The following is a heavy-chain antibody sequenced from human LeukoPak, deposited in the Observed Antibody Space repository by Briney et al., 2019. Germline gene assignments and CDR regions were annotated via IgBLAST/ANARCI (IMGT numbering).Heavy chain of an antibody. CDR2: IYCTGTT. V-gene: IGHV4-39*01. Sequence: SETLSLTCTVSGDSISSSTYYWGWIRQPPGKGLEWIGSIYCTGTTYHNPSFKSRVTISVDTSKNQFSLKLSSVTAADTAVYYCARGMRTFDYWGQGTLVTVSS. CDR1: GDSISSSTYY. J-gene: IGHJ4*02. CDR3: ARGMRTFDY.